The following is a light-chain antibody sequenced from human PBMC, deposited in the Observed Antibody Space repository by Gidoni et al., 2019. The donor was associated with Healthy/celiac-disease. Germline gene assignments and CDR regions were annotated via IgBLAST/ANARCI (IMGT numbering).Light chain of an antibody. CDR1: QSVSSSY. J-gene: IGKJ1*01. CDR3: QQYGSSSTWT. V-gene: IGKV3-20*01. Sequence: DIVLTQSPGTLSLSPGERATLSCRASQSVSSSYLAWYQQNPGQAPRLLIYGAASRSTGIPDRFSGSGSGTDFTLTISRLEPEDVAVYYCQQYGSSSTWTFGQGTKVEIK. CDR2: GAA.